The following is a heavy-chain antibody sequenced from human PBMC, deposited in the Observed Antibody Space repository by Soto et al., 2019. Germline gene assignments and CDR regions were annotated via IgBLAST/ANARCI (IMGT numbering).Heavy chain of an antibody. CDR2: IYYSGST. V-gene: IGHV4-39*01. D-gene: IGHD5-12*01. J-gene: IGHJ6*03. CDR1: GGSISSSSYY. CDR3: ARSGGYDVYYYYYYYMDV. Sequence: SETLSLTCTVSGGSISSSSYYWGWIRQPPGKGLEWIGSIYYSGSTYYNPSLKSRVTISVDTSKNQFSLKLSSVTAADTAVYYCARSGGYDVYYYYYYYMDVWGKGTTVTVSS.